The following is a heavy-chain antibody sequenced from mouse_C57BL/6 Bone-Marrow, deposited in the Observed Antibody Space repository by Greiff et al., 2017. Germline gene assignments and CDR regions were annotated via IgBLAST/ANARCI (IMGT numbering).Heavy chain of an antibody. CDR3: TRGYGSSYYWYFDV. CDR2: IDPETGGT. Sequence: VQRVESGAELVRPGASVTLSCKASGYTFTDYEMHWVKQTPVHGLEWIGAIDPETGGTAYNQKFKGKAILTADKSSSTAYMELRSLTSEDSAVYYCTRGYGSSYYWYFDVWGTGTTVTVSS. CDR1: GYTFTDYE. J-gene: IGHJ1*03. D-gene: IGHD1-1*01. V-gene: IGHV1-15*01.